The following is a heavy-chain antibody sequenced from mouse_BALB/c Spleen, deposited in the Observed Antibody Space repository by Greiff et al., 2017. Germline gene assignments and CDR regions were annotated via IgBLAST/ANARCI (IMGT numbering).Heavy chain of an antibody. Sequence: VKLVESGPGLVAPSQSLSITCTVSGFSLTSYGVSWVRQPPGKGLEWLGVIWGDGSTNYHSALISRLSISKDNSKSQVFLKLNSLQTDDTATYYCAKPTGYYGGAWFAYWGQGTLVTVSA. CDR3: AKPTGYYGGAWFAY. CDR1: GFSLTSYG. J-gene: IGHJ3*01. CDR2: IWGDGST. V-gene: IGHV2-3*01. D-gene: IGHD1-1*01.